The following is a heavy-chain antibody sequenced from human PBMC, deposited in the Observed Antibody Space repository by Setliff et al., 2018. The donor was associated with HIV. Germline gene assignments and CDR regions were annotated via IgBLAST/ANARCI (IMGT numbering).Heavy chain of an antibody. J-gene: IGHJ4*02. D-gene: IGHD5-18*01. CDR3: AREGKTALVTKYFDY. Sequence: PSETLSLTCTVSGGSVSSATYYWSWIRQYPGKGLEWIGYIDYSGSAYYNPSLKRRITIPRDTSKNQFSLKMNSVTAADTAVYYCAREGKTALVTKYFDYWGQGTQVTVSS. V-gene: IGHV4-31*03. CDR1: GGSVSSATYY. CDR2: IDYSGSA.